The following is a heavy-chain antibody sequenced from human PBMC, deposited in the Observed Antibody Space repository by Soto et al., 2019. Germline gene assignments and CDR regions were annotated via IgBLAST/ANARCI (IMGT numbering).Heavy chain of an antibody. CDR3: ARGKGDNIPFYYYYYGMDV. CDR2: IIPIFGTA. J-gene: IGHJ6*02. V-gene: IGHV1-69*06. D-gene: IGHD2-21*02. CDR1: GGTFSSYA. Sequence: SVEVSCKASGGTFSSYAISWVRQAPGQGLEWMGGIIPIFGTANYAQKFQGRVTITADKSTSTAYMELSSLRSEDTAVYYCARGKGDNIPFYYYYYGMDVWGQGTTVTVSS.